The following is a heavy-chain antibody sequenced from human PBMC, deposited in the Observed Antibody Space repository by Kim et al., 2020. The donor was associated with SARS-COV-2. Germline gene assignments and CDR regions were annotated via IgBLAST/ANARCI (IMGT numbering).Heavy chain of an antibody. CDR3: ARVGCRSTSCYKWGWFDP. J-gene: IGHJ5*02. V-gene: IGHV1-18*01. D-gene: IGHD2-2*02. CDR1: GYTFTSYG. CDR2: ISAYNGNT. Sequence: ASVKVSCKASGYTFTSYGISWVRQAPGQGLEWMGWISAYNGNTNYAQKLQGRVTMTTDTSTSTAYMELRSLRSDDTAVYYCARVGCRSTSCYKWGWFDPWGQGTLVTVSS.